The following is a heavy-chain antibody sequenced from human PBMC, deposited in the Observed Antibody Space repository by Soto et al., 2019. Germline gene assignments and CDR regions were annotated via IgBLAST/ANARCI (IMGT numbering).Heavy chain of an antibody. V-gene: IGHV3-7*04. J-gene: IGHJ4*02. CDR3: SGGVGDAI. CDR1: GFSFRSDW. Sequence: EDQLVESGGGLVQPGGSLRLTCAVSGFSFRSDWMNWVRQAPGKGLEWVAHTNQDGSEKYYLDSVKGRFTIFRDNAKNSLYLQMNRPRAGDHAVYYCSGGVGDAIWGQGTLVTVSS. D-gene: IGHD1-26*01. CDR2: TNQDGSEK.